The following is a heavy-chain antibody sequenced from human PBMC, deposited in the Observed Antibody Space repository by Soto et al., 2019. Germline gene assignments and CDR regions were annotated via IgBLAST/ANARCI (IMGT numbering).Heavy chain of an antibody. CDR2: ISPYNGHT. CDR1: GYIFTGYG. CDR3: ARGGRAYHKRLGFAGPMDV. Sequence: ASVKVSCKASGYIFTGYGISWVRQAPGQGLEWMGWISPYNGHTEFAQRLQGRLTLTTDTSTTTGFMELSNLTSDDTAVYYCARGGRAYHKRLGFAGPMDVWGQGTTVTVS. V-gene: IGHV1-18*04. J-gene: IGHJ6*02. D-gene: IGHD3-16*01.